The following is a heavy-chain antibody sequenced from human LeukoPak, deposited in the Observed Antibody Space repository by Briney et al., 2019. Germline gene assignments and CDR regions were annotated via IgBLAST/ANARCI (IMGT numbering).Heavy chain of an antibody. CDR2: ISGSGGST. Sequence: GGSLRLSCEASGLSISNSWMAWVRQAPGKGLEWVSSISGSGGSTYYADSVKGRFTISRDNSKNTLFLQMNSLRAEDTAVYYCAKIKGYYFGSGSDYFDYWGQGTLVTVSS. CDR3: AKIKGYYFGSGSDYFDY. V-gene: IGHV3-23*01. J-gene: IGHJ4*02. D-gene: IGHD3-10*01. CDR1: GLSISNSW.